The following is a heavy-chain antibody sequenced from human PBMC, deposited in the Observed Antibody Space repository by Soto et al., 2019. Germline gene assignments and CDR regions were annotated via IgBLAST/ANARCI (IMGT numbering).Heavy chain of an antibody. CDR1: GDSICSRNW. Sequence: QVQLQESGPGLVKPSETLSLTCAVSGDSICSRNWWSWVRQTPGKWLEYIGEIHHSGSTNYNPSLKSRVTMSVDKSKNQISLNLNSVTAADTAIYYCARRKIEMMYVGLFDPWGKGTLVTVSS. CDR3: ARRKIEMMYVGLFDP. CDR2: IHHSGST. J-gene: IGHJ5*02. D-gene: IGHD2-8*01. V-gene: IGHV4-4*02.